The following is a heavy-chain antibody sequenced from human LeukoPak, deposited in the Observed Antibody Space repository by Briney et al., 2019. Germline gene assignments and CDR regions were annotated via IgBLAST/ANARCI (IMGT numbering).Heavy chain of an antibody. V-gene: IGHV3-9*01. CDR1: GFTFDDFA. D-gene: IGHD6-6*01. Sequence: PGGSLRLSCAASGFTFDDFAMHWVRQAPGKGLEWVSSISWNSGTLAYADSVKGRFTFSRDNAKNSLYLQMNSLRAEDTALYYCAKDYIEYSSSSFWSYFDYWGQGTLVTVSS. CDR3: AKDYIEYSSSSFWSYFDY. J-gene: IGHJ4*02. CDR2: ISWNSGTL.